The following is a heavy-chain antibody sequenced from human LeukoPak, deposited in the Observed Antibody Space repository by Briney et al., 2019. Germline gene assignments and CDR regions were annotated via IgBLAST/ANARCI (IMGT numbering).Heavy chain of an antibody. CDR1: GPTFSSYS. CDR3: ASAGLLSLYYYYGMDV. J-gene: IGHJ6*02. D-gene: IGHD2-2*01. V-gene: IGHV3-21*01. Sequence: PGGSLRLSCAASGPTFSSYSMNWVRQAPGKGLEWASSISSSSSYIYYADSVKGRFTISRDNAKNSLYLQMNSLRAEDMAVYYCASAGLLSLYYYYGMDVWGQGTTVTVSS. CDR2: ISSSSSYI.